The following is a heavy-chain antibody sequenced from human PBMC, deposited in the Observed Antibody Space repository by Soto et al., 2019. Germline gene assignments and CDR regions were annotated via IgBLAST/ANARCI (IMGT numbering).Heavy chain of an antibody. D-gene: IGHD3-10*01. CDR2: INAGNGNT. J-gene: IGHJ3*02. CDR3: ARTVRGVAFAI. Sequence: QVQLVQSGAEVKKPGASVKVSCKASGYTFTNYAIHWVRQAPGQRLELMGWINAGNGNTKYSQKFQGRVTITRDTPASTAYMELSSLRSEDTAVYYCARTVRGVAFAIWGQGTMVAVSS. CDR1: GYTFTNYA. V-gene: IGHV1-3*01.